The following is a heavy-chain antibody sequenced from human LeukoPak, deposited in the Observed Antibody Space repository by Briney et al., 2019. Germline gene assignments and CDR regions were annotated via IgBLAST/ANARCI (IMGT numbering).Heavy chain of an antibody. CDR1: GYTFTSYG. D-gene: IGHD3-9*01. CDR2: ISAYNGNT. J-gene: IGHJ4*02. CDR3: ARVRGEYYDILTGYRNTQYYFDY. V-gene: IGHV1-18*01. Sequence: SVKVSCKASGYTFTSYGISWVRQAPGQGLEWMGWISAYNGNTNYAQKLQGRVTMTTDTSTSTAYMELRSLRSDDTAVYYCARVRGEYYDILTGYRNTQYYFDYWGQGTLVTVSS.